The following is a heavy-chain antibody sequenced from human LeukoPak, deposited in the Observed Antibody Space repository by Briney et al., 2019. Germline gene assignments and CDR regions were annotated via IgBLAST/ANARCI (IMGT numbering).Heavy chain of an antibody. V-gene: IGHV4-34*01. CDR3: ARVMFSSFDY. CDR2: INHSGST. CDR1: GGSFSGYY. Sequence: SETLSLTCAVYGGSFSGYYWSWIRQPPGKGLEWIGEINHSGSTNYNPSLKSRVTISVDTSKNQFSLKLSSVTAADTAVYYCARVMFSSFDYWGQGTLVTVSS. D-gene: IGHD3/OR15-3a*01. J-gene: IGHJ4*02.